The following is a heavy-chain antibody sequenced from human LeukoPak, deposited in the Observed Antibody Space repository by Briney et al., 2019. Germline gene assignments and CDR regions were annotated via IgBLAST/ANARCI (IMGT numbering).Heavy chain of an antibody. CDR3: ARVLLSGYDRPIDF. CDR2: ISSSAGSI. CDR1: GFTFSIYE. J-gene: IGHJ4*02. V-gene: IGHV3-48*03. Sequence: PGGSLRLSCAATGFTFSIYEMNWVRQAPGKRLEWVSYISSSAGSIYLADSVKDRFSVSRDNAKNSLYLQMTSLRAEDTGIYYCARVLLSGYDRPIDFWGQGTLVTVSS. D-gene: IGHD5-12*01.